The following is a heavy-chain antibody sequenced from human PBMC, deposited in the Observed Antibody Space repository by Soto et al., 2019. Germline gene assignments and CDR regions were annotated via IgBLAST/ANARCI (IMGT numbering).Heavy chain of an antibody. Sequence: PGGSLRLSCAASGFTFSSYAMSWVRQAPGKGLEWVSAISGSGGSTYYADSVKGRFTICRDNSKNTLYLQMNSLRAEDTAVYYCAKGPSTTYYDFWSGYFPYYFDYWGQGTLVTVSS. CDR2: ISGSGGST. CDR1: GFTFSSYA. CDR3: AKGPSTTYYDFWSGYFPYYFDY. D-gene: IGHD3-3*01. V-gene: IGHV3-23*01. J-gene: IGHJ4*02.